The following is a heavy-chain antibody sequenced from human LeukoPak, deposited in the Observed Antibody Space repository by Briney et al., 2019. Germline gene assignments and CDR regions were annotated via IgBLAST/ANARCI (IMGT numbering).Heavy chain of an antibody. Sequence: TGGSLRLSCAASGFTFSSYWMHWVRQAPGKGLVWVSRINSDGSSTSYADSVKGRFTISRDNAKNTLYLQMNSLRAEDTAVYYCVKGRSGTLYYFDYWAREPWSPSPQ. V-gene: IGHV3-74*01. J-gene: IGHJ4*02. CDR1: GFTFSSYW. CDR3: VKGRSGTLYYFDY. CDR2: INSDGSST. D-gene: IGHD3-10*01.